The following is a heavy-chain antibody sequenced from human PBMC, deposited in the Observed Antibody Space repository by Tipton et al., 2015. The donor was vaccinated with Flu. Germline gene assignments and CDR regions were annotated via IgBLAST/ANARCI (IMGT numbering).Heavy chain of an antibody. CDR3: ASFYDSSGYFSTGYYGMDV. CDR1: GGSISSGSYY. CDR2: IYTSGST. D-gene: IGHD3-22*01. Sequence: TLSLTCTVSGGSISSGSYYWSWIRQPAGKGLEWIGRIYTSGSTNYNPSLKSRVTISVDASKNQFSLKLSSVTAADTAVYYCASFYDSSGYFSTGYYGMDVWGQGTTVTVSS. V-gene: IGHV4-61*02. J-gene: IGHJ6*02.